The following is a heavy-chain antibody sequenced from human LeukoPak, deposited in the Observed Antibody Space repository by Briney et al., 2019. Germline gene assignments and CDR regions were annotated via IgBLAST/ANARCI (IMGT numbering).Heavy chain of an antibody. CDR3: AGYYGSGSYYNPFGYFDY. Sequence: GGSLRLSCAASGFTLSSYAMSWVRQAPGKGLEWVSAISGSGGSTYYADSVKGRFTISRDDSKNTLYLQMNSLRAEDTAVYYCAGYYGSGSYYNPFGYFDYWGQGTLVTVSS. V-gene: IGHV3-23*01. CDR2: ISGSGGST. CDR1: GFTLSSYA. D-gene: IGHD3-10*01. J-gene: IGHJ4*02.